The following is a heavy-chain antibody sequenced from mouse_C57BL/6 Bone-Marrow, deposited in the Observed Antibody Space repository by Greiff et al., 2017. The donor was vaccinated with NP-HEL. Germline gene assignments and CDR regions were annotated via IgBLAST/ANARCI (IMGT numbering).Heavy chain of an antibody. D-gene: IGHD2-3*01. CDR2: IDPETGGT. Sequence: QVQLQQSGAELVRPGASVTLSCTASGYTFTDYDMHWVKQTPVHGLEWIGAIDPETGGTAYNQKFKGKAILSADKSYSTAYMELRSLTSEDSAVYYCTKGEIYDGYTAWFAYWGQGTLVTVSA. CDR1: GYTFTDYD. V-gene: IGHV1-15*01. J-gene: IGHJ3*01. CDR3: TKGEIYDGYTAWFAY.